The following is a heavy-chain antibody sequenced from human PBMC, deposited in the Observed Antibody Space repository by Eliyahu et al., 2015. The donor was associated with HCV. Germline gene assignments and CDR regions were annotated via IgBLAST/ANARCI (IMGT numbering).Heavy chain of an antibody. D-gene: IGHD2-8*02. CDR3: ARLRGHCTGGVCVWGIYFDY. CDR1: GYTFTGYY. Sequence: QVQLVQSGAEVKKPGASVKVSCXASGYTFTGYYMHWVRQAPGQGLEWMGWINPNSGGTNYAQKFQGRVTMTRDTSISTAYMELSRLRSDDTAVYYCARLRGHCTGGVCVWGIYFDYWGQGTLVTVSS. CDR2: INPNSGGT. V-gene: IGHV1-2*02. J-gene: IGHJ4*02.